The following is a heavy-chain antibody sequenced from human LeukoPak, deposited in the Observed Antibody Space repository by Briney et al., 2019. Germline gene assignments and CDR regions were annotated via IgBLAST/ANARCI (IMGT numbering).Heavy chain of an antibody. CDR3: AKGVTMVRGAISRDAFDI. D-gene: IGHD3-10*01. J-gene: IGHJ3*02. CDR1: GFSFATYV. CDR2: ISANGDNA. V-gene: IGHV3-23*01. Sequence: SGGSLRLSCAASGFSFATYVMSWVRQAPGKGLEWVSAISANGDNAYYADSVKGRFTFSRDNSKNTLYLQMNSLRAEGTAVYYCAKGVTMVRGAISRDAFDIWGQGTMVTVSS.